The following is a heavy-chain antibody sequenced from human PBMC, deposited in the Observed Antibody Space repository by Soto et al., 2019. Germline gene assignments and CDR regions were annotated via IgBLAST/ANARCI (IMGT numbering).Heavy chain of an antibody. V-gene: IGHV1-58*01. Sequence: ASVKVSCKASGFTFTSSAVQWVRQARGQRLEWIGWIVVGSGNTNYAQKFQERVTITRDMSTSTAYMELSSLRSEDTAVYYCAADYYDSSGYFSDAFDIWGQGTMVTVSS. D-gene: IGHD3-22*01. CDR2: IVVGSGNT. CDR3: AADYYDSSGYFSDAFDI. CDR1: GFTFTSSA. J-gene: IGHJ3*02.